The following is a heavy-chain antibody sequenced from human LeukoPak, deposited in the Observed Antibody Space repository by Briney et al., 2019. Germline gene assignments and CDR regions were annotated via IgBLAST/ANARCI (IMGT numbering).Heavy chain of an antibody. CDR2: ISGSGGGT. V-gene: IGHV3-23*01. D-gene: IGHD5-18*01. J-gene: IGHJ4*02. CDR1: GFTSRSYA. Sequence: GVSLRLSCAASGFTSRSYAMSWVRHAPGQGLEWVSAISGSGGGTYSADSLSGRFTVSRETSKNTLNLQMNSLRAEDTAVYYCAKDHAYSYDPLDYFDYWGQGTLVSVSS. CDR3: AKDHAYSYDPLDYFDY.